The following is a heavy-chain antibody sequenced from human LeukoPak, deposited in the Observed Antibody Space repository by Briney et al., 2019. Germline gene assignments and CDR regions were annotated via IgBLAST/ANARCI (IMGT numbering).Heavy chain of an antibody. J-gene: IGHJ6*03. CDR2: ISGSGGST. D-gene: IGHD1-26*01. Sequence: PGGSLRLSCAASGFTFSSYAMSWVRQAPGKGLEWVSAISGSGGSTYYADSVKGRFTISRDNSKNTVFLQMNSLMAEDTATYHCAKDSRWDSGFYYYYYMDVWGKGTTVTVSS. CDR1: GFTFSSYA. V-gene: IGHV3-23*01. CDR3: AKDSRWDSGFYYYYYMDV.